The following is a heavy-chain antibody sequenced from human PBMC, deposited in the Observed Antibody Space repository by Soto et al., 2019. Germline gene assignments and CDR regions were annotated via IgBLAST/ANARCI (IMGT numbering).Heavy chain of an antibody. V-gene: IGHV3-23*01. CDR3: AKDPRVHYYGSGSSSY. CDR1: GFVFSSYA. Sequence: EVQLLESGGGLVQPGGSLRLSCAASGFVFSSYAMSWVREAPGKGLEWVSTISGSGGNTYYADSVKGRFTISRDNTKNTLYLQMNSHSAEDTDLDNCAKDPRVHYYGSGSSSYWGQGTLVTVSS. J-gene: IGHJ4*02. D-gene: IGHD3-10*01. CDR2: ISGSGGNT.